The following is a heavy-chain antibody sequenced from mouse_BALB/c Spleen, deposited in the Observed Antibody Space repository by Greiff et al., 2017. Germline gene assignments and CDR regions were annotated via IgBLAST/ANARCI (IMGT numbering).Heavy chain of an antibody. CDR1: GFTFTDYY. CDR2: IRNKANGYTT. Sequence: EVKLMESGGGLVQPGGSLRLSCATSGFTFTDYYMSWVRQPPGKALEWLGFIRNKANGYTTEYSASVKGRFTISRDNSQSILYLQMNTLRAEDSATYYCARDRGNPYFDYWGQGTTLTVSS. CDR3: ARDRGNPYFDY. D-gene: IGHD1-1*02. V-gene: IGHV7-3*02. J-gene: IGHJ2*01.